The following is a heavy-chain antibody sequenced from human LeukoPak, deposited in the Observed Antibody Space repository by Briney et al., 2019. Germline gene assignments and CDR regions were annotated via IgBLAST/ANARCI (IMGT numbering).Heavy chain of an antibody. J-gene: IGHJ4*02. CDR1: GFTFSNYA. CDR3: ASQRHHRVAVAGSFDY. D-gene: IGHD6-19*01. V-gene: IGHV3-23*01. Sequence: GGSLRLSCAASGFTFSNYAMSWVRQTPGTGLEWLSAVSPDGIYIYYADSVKGRFTTSRDNSKNTLYLQMNSLRAEDTAVYFCASQRHHRVAVAGSFDYWGQGTLVSVSP. CDR2: VSPDGIYI.